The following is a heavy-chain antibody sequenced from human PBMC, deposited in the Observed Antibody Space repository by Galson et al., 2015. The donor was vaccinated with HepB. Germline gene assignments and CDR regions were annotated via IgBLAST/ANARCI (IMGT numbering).Heavy chain of an antibody. Sequence: SVKVSCKASGYTFTSYAMHWVRQAPGQRLEWMGWINAGNGNTKYSQKFQGRVTITRDTSASTAYMELSSLRSEDTAVYYCARDGASLAHLETYYYYYGMDVWGQGTTVTVSS. CDR1: GYTFTSYA. CDR3: ARDGASLAHLETYYYYYGMDV. CDR2: INAGNGNT. J-gene: IGHJ6*02. V-gene: IGHV1-3*01. D-gene: IGHD3-3*02.